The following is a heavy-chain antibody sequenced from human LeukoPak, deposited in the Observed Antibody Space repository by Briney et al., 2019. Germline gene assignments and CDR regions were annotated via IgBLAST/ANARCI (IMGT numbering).Heavy chain of an antibody. J-gene: IGHJ4*02. V-gene: IGHV3-23*01. CDR3: AKVARIVVVPAAADY. D-gene: IGHD2-2*01. CDR2: ISGSGSST. CDR1: GFTFSSYA. Sequence: PGGSLRLSCAASGFTFSSYAMSWVRQAPGKGLEWVSSISGSGSSTYYAHSVKGRFTISRDNSKNTLYLQMNSLRAEDTAVYYCAKVARIVVVPAAADYWGQGTLVTVPS.